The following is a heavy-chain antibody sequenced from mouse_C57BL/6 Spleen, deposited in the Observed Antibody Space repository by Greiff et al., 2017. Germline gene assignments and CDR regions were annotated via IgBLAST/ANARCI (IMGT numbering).Heavy chain of an antibody. V-gene: IGHV2-4*01. Sequence: QVQLKESGPGLVQPSQRLSITCTVSGFSLTSYGVHWVRQPPGKGLEWLGVIWSGGSTDYNAAFISRLSISKDNSKSQVFFKMNSLQADDTAIYYCAKKGYYGSSWYFDVWGTGTTVTVSS. CDR2: IWSGGST. D-gene: IGHD1-1*01. CDR1: GFSLTSYG. J-gene: IGHJ1*03. CDR3: AKKGYYGSSWYFDV.